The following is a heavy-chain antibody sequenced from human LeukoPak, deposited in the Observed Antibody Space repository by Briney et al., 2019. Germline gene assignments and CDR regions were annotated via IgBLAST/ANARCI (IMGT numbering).Heavy chain of an antibody. V-gene: IGHV3-33*01. CDR3: ARDLGGGSSSGIDY. Sequence: GGSLRLSCTASGFSFSTYGMHWVRQAPGKGLEWVAVMWADGSNKYYADSVEGRFTISSDNAKNSLYLQMNSLRAEDTAVYYCARDLGGGSSSGIDYWGQGTLVTVSS. D-gene: IGHD6-6*01. J-gene: IGHJ4*02. CDR1: GFSFSTYG. CDR2: MWADGSNK.